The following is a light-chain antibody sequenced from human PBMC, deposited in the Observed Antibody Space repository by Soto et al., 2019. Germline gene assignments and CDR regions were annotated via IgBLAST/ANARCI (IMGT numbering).Light chain of an antibody. J-gene: IGLJ1*01. V-gene: IGLV2-14*01. CDR1: NSDVGGSHF. CDR3: SSFTSASRFV. Sequence: QSVLTQPASVSGSPGQSITISCTGTNSDVGGSHFVSWYQQYPGKAPKLMIFEVTHRPSGVSDRFSGSKSANTASLIISGLQAEDEADYYCSSFTSASRFVFGTGTKLTVL. CDR2: EVT.